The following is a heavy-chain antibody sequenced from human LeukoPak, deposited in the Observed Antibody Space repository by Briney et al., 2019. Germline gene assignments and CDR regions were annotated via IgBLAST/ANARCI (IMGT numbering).Heavy chain of an antibody. CDR3: ASLGYYYYYMDV. V-gene: IGHV4-39*01. Sequence: NPLETLFLTCTVSGGSISSSSYYWGWIRQPPGKGLEWIGSIYYSGSTYYNPSLKSRVTISVDTSKNQFSLKLSSVTAADTAVYYCASLGYYYYYMDVWGKGTTVTVSS. D-gene: IGHD7-27*01. CDR1: GGSISSSSYY. J-gene: IGHJ6*03. CDR2: IYYSGST.